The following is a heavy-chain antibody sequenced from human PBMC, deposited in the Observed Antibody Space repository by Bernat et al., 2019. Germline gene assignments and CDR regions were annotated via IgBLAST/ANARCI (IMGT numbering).Heavy chain of an antibody. J-gene: IGHJ3*02. CDR1: GGSISSSSYY. CDR2: IYYSGST. V-gene: IGHV4-39*01. D-gene: IGHD3-16*01. Sequence: QLQLQESGPGLVKPSETLSLTCTVSGGSISSSSYYWGWIRQPPGKGLEWIGSIYYSGSTYYNPSVKSRVTISVDTSKNQFSLKLSSVTAADTAVYYCARHERGTGLGSAFDIWGQGTMVTVSS. CDR3: ARHERGTGLGSAFDI.